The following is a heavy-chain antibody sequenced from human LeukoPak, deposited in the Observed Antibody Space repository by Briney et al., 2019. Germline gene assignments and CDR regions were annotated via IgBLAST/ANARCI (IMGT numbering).Heavy chain of an antibody. CDR3: AREPGIAAAGGSLHNWFDP. J-gene: IGHJ5*02. D-gene: IGHD6-13*01. Sequence: GGSLRLSCAASGFTFSIYWMTWVRQAPGKGLEWVANIKQYGSDKYYVDSVKGRFTISRDNAKNSLYLQMNNLRAEDTAVYYCAREPGIAAAGGSLHNWFDPWGQGTLVTVSS. CDR1: GFTFSIYW. CDR2: IKQYGSDK. V-gene: IGHV3-7*01.